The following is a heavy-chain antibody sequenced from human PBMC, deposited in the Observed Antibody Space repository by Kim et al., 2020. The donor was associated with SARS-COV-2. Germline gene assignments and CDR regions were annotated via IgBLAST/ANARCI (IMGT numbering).Heavy chain of an antibody. CDR1: GFTLRNHK. CDR3: VRDLAY. J-gene: IGHJ4*02. Sequence: GGSLRLSCAASGFTLRNHKMHWVRQAPGKGLVWVSHINNGGSGTSYADFVKGRFTISRDNAKNTVYLQMNSLRAEDTAMYYCVRDLAYWGQGTLVTVSS. CDR2: INNGGSGT. D-gene: IGHD3-3*02. V-gene: IGHV3-74*01.